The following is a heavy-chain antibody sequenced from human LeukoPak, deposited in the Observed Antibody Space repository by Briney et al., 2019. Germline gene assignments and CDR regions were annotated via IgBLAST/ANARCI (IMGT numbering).Heavy chain of an antibody. J-gene: IGHJ1*01. CDR2: IKSDGST. V-gene: IGHV3-74*01. D-gene: IGHD3-22*01. CDR1: GFTFSSYW. CDR3: ARAPSEIGGYYPEYFRH. Sequence: GGSLRLSCAASGFTFSSYWMHWVRQAPGKGLVWVSRIKSDGSTNYPDSVKGRFTISIDNSKNTVSLQMNSLRAEDTGVYYCARAPSEIGGYYPEYFRHWGEGTLVTVSS.